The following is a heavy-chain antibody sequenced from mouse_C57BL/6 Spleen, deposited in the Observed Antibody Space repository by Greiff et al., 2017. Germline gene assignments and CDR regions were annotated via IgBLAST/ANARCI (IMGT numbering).Heavy chain of an antibody. CDR3: ALGGNYFDY. J-gene: IGHJ2*01. CDR1: GYTFTSYW. CDR2: IDPSDSYT. Sequence: QVQLQQPGAELVKPGASVKLSCKASGYTFTSYWMQWVKQRPGQGLEWIGEIDPSDSYTNYNQKFKGKATLTVDTSSRTAYMPLSSLTSEDSAGYYCALGGNYFDYWGQGTTLTVSS. V-gene: IGHV1-50*01. D-gene: IGHD1-1*02.